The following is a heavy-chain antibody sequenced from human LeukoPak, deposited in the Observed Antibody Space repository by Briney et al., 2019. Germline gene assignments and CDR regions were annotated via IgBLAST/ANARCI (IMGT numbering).Heavy chain of an antibody. D-gene: IGHD3-10*01. Sequence: GASVKVSCKASGYTFTGYYIHWVRQAPGQGLEWMGWINPNSGGTNYAQKFQGRVTMTRDTSISTAYMELSRLRSDDTAVYYCAQDFGFGELESQNWFDPWGQGTLVTVSS. CDR1: GYTFTGYY. CDR3: AQDFGFGELESQNWFDP. CDR2: INPNSGGT. J-gene: IGHJ5*02. V-gene: IGHV1-2*02.